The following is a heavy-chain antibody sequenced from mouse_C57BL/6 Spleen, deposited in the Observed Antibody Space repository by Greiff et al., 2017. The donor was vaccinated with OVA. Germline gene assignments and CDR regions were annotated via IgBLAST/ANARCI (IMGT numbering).Heavy chain of an antibody. CDR1: GYTFTSYW. V-gene: IGHV1-64*01. CDR3: ARERDDYGFAY. J-gene: IGHJ3*01. D-gene: IGHD2-4*01. Sequence: QVQLQQSGAELVKPGASVKLSCKASGYTFTSYWMHWVKQRPGQGLEWIGMIHPNSGSTNYSEKFKSKATLTVDKSSSTAYMQLSSLTSEGSAVYYWARERDDYGFAYWGQGTLVTVSA. CDR2: IHPNSGST.